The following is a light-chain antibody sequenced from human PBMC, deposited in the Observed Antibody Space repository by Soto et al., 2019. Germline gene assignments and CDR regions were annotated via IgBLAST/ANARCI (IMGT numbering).Light chain of an antibody. J-gene: IGKJ2*01. CDR1: QSISSC. CDR2: KAS. Sequence: DIQMTQSPSTPSASVGDRVTITCRASQSISSCLAWYQQKPGKAPKLLIYKASSLESGVLSRFSGSGSGTAVTLTISSLQPDDFAAYYCQRYNSYSYTFSQGTKLEIK. CDR3: QRYNSYSYT. V-gene: IGKV1-5*03.